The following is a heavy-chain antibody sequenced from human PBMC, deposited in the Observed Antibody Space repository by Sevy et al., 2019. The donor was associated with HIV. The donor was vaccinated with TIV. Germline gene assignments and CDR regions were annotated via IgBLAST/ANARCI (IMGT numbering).Heavy chain of an antibody. CDR3: AKDMILIVGEALDI. CDR2: IGGAGDET. D-gene: IGHD2-15*01. CDR1: EFTVNNYV. V-gene: IGHV3-23*01. Sequence: GGSLRLSCVASEFTVNNYVMSWVRQAPGKGLEWVSSIGGAGDETFYADSVKGRFTISRDKSKNTLYLQMNSLRAEDTAIYYCAKDMILIVGEALDIWGQRTMVTVSS. J-gene: IGHJ3*02.